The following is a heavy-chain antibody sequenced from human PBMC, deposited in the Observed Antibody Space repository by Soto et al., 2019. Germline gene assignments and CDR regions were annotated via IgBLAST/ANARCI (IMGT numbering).Heavy chain of an antibody. CDR1: GFTFSSYS. V-gene: IGHV3-21*01. J-gene: IGHJ4*02. D-gene: IGHD3-10*01. CDR2: ISSSSSYI. Sequence: GGSLRLSCAASGFTFSSYSMNWVRQAPGKGLEWVSSISSSSSYIYYADSVKGRFTISRDNAKNSLYLQMNSLRAEDTAVYYCARDLRAAGGSSGSALTYYFDYWGQGTLVTVSS. CDR3: ARDLRAAGGSSGSALTYYFDY.